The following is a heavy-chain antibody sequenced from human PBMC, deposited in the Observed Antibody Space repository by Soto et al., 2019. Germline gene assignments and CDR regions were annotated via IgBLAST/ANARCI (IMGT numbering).Heavy chain of an antibody. J-gene: IGHJ6*02. D-gene: IGHD6-19*01. V-gene: IGHV3-33*08. CDR1: GFTFSSYS. Sequence: GGSQRLSCAASGFTFSSYSMNWVRQAPGKGLEWVAAIRYDGSNKYYADSVKGRFTISRDNSKNTLYLQMNSLRAEDTAVYYCARDRSSGWYELYYYYGMDVWGQGTTVTVSS. CDR3: ARDRSSGWYELYYYYGMDV. CDR2: IRYDGSNK.